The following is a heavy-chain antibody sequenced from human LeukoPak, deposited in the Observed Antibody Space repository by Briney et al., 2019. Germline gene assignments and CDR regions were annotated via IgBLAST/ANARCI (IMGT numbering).Heavy chain of an antibody. D-gene: IGHD6-13*01. J-gene: IGHJ5*02. Sequence: GGSLRLSCAASGFSFSDYWMSWVRQAPGKGLEWVADIKQDGSEKFYVDSVEGRFTISRDNAKNSLYLQMNSLRAEDTAVYYCARARQYSSSWFDPWGQGTLVTVSS. CDR2: IKQDGSEK. CDR1: GFSFSDYW. V-gene: IGHV3-7*01. CDR3: ARARQYSSSWFDP.